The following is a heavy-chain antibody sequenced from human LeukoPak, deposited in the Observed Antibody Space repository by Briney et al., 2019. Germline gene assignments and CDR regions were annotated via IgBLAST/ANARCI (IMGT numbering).Heavy chain of an antibody. V-gene: IGHV5-51*01. CDR2: IYPGDSDT. CDR1: GYSFTSCW. Sequence: GESLKISCKGSGYSFTSCWIGWVRQMPGKGLEWMGIIYPGDSDTRYSPSFQGQVTISADKSISTAYLQWSSLKASDTAMYYCARPNYYDSSGYYDDAFDIWGQGTMVTVSS. CDR3: ARPNYYDSSGYYDDAFDI. J-gene: IGHJ3*02. D-gene: IGHD3-22*01.